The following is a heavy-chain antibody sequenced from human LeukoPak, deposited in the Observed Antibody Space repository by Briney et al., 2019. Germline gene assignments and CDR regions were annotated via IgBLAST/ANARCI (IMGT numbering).Heavy chain of an antibody. D-gene: IGHD6-13*01. V-gene: IGHV3-30*04. CDR1: GFTFRTYA. Sequence: GGSLRLSCAGSGFTFRTYAMYWVRQAPGKGLEWVAVISYDGANKYYAESVKGRFTISRDNSKNTLYLQMNSLRAEDTAVYYCARSRLGRASAGKKYYYYGMDVWGQGTTVTVSS. J-gene: IGHJ6*02. CDR2: ISYDGANK. CDR3: ARSRLGRASAGKKYYYYGMDV.